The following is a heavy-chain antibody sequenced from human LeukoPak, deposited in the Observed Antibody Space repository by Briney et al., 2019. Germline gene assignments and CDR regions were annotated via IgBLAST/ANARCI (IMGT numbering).Heavy chain of an antibody. CDR1: GFTFSSYW. D-gene: IGHD1-1*01. V-gene: IGHV3-7*03. Sequence: GSLRLSCAASGFTFSSYWMSWVRQAPGKGLEWVANIKQDGSEKYYVDSVKGRFTISRDNAKNSLYLQMNSLRAEDTAVYYCARDRAVQYTWNVVPGDYWGQGALVTVSS. CDR2: IKQDGSEK. J-gene: IGHJ4*02. CDR3: ARDRAVQYTWNVVPGDY.